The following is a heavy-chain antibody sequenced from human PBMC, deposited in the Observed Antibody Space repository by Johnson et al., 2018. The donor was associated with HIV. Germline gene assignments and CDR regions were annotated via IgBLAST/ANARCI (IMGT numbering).Heavy chain of an antibody. CDR1: GFTFSSYG. J-gene: IGHJ3*02. CDR3: ARACRDGYTCDAFDI. Sequence: QVQLVESGGGVVQPGRSLRLSCAASGFTFSSYGMHWVRQAPGKGLEWVAVISYDGSNKYYADSVKGRFTISRDNSKNTLYLQMNRLRAEDTAVYYCARACRDGYTCDAFDIWGQGTIVTVSS. V-gene: IGHV3-30*03. D-gene: IGHD5-24*01. CDR2: ISYDGSNK.